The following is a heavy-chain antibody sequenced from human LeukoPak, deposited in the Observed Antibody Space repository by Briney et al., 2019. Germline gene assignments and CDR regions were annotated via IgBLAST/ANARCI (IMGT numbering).Heavy chain of an antibody. CDR1: GYTLTQLS. CDR2: FDPEDGET. Sequence: ASVKVSCKVSGYTLTQLSMHSVRQAPGKELEWMGGFDPEDGETIYEQKFQGRVIMTEDTSTDTAYMELSSLRSEDTAVYYCATEVSRYCSSTSCPTRDYWGQGTLVTVSS. V-gene: IGHV1-24*01. D-gene: IGHD2-2*01. CDR3: ATEVSRYCSSTSCPTRDY. J-gene: IGHJ4*02.